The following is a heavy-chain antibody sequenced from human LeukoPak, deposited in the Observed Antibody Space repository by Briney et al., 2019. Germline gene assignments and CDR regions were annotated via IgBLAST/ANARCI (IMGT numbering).Heavy chain of an antibody. CDR2: IREERGQE. D-gene: IGHD5-18*01. J-gene: IGHJ5*02. CDR3: ASLDTAKQPLANH. V-gene: IGHV3-7*03. CDR1: GFTFSSYA. Sequence: GGSLRLSCAASGFTFSSYAMSWVRQAPGKGLEWVANIREERGQEYYVDSVKGRFTISRNSAKNSLYLQMNTLRVEDTAMYYCASLDTAKQPLANHWGQGTLVTVSS.